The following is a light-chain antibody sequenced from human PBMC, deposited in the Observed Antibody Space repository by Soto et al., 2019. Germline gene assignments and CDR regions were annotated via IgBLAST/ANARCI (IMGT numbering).Light chain of an antibody. CDR2: GAS. J-gene: IGKJ1*01. CDR1: QRVSARY. CDR3: QQYSDSPPT. V-gene: IGKV3-20*01. Sequence: EIVLTQSPGTRSLSPGARATLSCSPSQRVSARYLAWYHQKPGQAPRLLIFGASDRATGIPDRFSGSGSGTDFTLTIDRLEPEDFAMYYCQQYSDSPPTFGQGTKVDIK.